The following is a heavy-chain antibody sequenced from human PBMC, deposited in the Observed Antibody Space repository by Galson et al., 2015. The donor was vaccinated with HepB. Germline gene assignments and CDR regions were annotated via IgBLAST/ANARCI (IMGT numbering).Heavy chain of an antibody. CDR2: ISGSGSST. CDR3: AKQGGDNPHLYYFDY. CDR1: GFTFSTYA. V-gene: IGHV3-23*01. D-gene: IGHD4-23*01. Sequence: SLRLSCAASGFTFSTYAMSWVRQAPGKGLEWVSAISGSGSSTYYADSVKGRFTISRDNSKNTLHLQMNSLRAEDTAVYYCAKQGGDNPHLYYFDYWGQGTLVTVSS. J-gene: IGHJ4*02.